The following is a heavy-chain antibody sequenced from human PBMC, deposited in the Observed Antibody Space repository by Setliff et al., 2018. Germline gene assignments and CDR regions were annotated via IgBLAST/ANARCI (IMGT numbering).Heavy chain of an antibody. CDR3: AKDRYSFGSQMYWNSFSL. CDR1: NGSLDRSGYY. V-gene: IGHV4-39*02. J-gene: IGHJ3*01. CDR2: VYHRGST. Sequence: SETLSLTCTVSNGSLDRSGYYWGWIRQPPGKGLEWIASVYHRGSTYYNPSLKSRVTISVDMSRNQFSLQLKSVTAADTAVYYCAKDRYSFGSQMYWNSFSLWGPGAMVTVSS. D-gene: IGHD1-1*01.